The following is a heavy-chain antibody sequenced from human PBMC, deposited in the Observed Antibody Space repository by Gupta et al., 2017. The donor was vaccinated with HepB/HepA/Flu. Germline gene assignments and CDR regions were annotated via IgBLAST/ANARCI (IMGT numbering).Heavy chain of an antibody. D-gene: IGHD3-22*01. V-gene: IGHV4-39*01. CDR1: GGSISSSSYY. CDR2: IYYSGST. J-gene: IGHJ4*02. Sequence: QLQLQESGPGLVKPSETLSLTCTVSGGSISSSSYYWGWIRQPPGKGLEWIGRIYYSGSTYYNPSLKSRVTISVDTSKNQFSLKLSSVTAADTAVYYCARMTYYYDSSGYSPLFDYWGQGTLVTVSS. CDR3: ARMTYYYDSSGYSPLFDY.